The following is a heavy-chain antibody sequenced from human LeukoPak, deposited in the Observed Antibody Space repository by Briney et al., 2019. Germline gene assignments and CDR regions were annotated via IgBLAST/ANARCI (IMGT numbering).Heavy chain of an antibody. V-gene: IGHV3-23*01. CDR1: GFTFGSSP. CDR3: AKGSLGSWYYFDY. D-gene: IGHD6-13*01. Sequence: PGGSLRLSCAASGFTFGSSPMSWVRQAPGKGPEWVSTFSRSDPDTYYADSVKGRFTIFRDNSKNTLYLQMNSLRAEDTAVYYCAKGSLGSWYYFDYWGQGTLVTVSS. CDR2: FSRSDPDT. J-gene: IGHJ4*02.